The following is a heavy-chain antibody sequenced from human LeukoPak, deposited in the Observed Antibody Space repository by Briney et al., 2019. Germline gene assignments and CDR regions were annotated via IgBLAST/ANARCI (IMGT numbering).Heavy chain of an antibody. CDR2: SSPFNGNT. D-gene: IGHD3-9*01. V-gene: IGHV1-18*01. CDR3: ARGDDILTGYFRGFDY. CDR1: GYPFTSFG. Sequence: APGKVSCKASGYPFTSFGTSWLRQAPGHGLRWWGRSSPFNGNTNYAQKLQGRVTMTTDTSTSTAYMELRSLRSDDTAVYYCARGDDILTGYFRGFDYWGQGTLVTVSS. J-gene: IGHJ4*02.